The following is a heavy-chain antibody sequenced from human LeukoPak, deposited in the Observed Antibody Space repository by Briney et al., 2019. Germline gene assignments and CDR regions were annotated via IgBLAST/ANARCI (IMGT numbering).Heavy chain of an antibody. CDR3: AREVTLRF. CDR2: INPNNGVT. CDR1: GYTFTDHY. Sequence: ASVKVSCKASGYTFTDHYMHWVRQAPGQGLEWMGWINPNNGVTHYAQKFHDRVTMTRDTSITTAYMELNRLTSDDTAVYYCAREVTLRFWGQGTLLTVSS. D-gene: IGHD2-21*02. J-gene: IGHJ4*02. V-gene: IGHV1-2*02.